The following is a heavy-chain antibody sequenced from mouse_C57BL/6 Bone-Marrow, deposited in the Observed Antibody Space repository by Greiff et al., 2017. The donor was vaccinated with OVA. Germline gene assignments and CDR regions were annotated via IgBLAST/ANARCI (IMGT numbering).Heavy chain of an antibody. CDR1: GYSFTGYY. J-gene: IGHJ3*01. D-gene: IGHD3-3*01. CDR3: ARGGTSAFAY. CDR2: INPSTGGT. V-gene: IGHV1-42*01. Sequence: EVQLQQSGPELVKPGASVKISCTASGYSFTGYYMNWVQQSPEKSLEWIGEINPSTGGTTYNQKLKAKATLTVDKSSSQAYMQLKSLTSEDTAVYYCARGGTSAFAYWGQGTLVTVAA.